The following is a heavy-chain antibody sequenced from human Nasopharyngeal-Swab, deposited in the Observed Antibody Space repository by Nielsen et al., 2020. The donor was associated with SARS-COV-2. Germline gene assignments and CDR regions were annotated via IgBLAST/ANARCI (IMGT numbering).Heavy chain of an antibody. V-gene: IGHV3-23*01. J-gene: IGHJ4*02. CDR3: ATDSSGQDY. Sequence: WIRQPPGKGLEWVSAISGSGGSTYYADSVKGRFTISRDNSKNTLYLQMNSLRAEDTAVYYCATDSSGQDYWGQGTLVTVSS. D-gene: IGHD6-19*01. CDR2: ISGSGGST.